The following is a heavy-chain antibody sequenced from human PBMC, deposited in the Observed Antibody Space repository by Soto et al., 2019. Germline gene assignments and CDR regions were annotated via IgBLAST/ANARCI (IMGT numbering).Heavy chain of an antibody. D-gene: IGHD3-9*01. CDR1: GYTFTSYY. Sequence: GPSVKVSCKASGYTFTSYYMHWVRQAPGQGLEWMGIISPKSGGTNYAQKFEGRVTMTWDTSLKTAYMELSSLISEDTAVYYCARPPGYISDWYYFDLWGQGTLVTVSS. CDR3: ARPPGYISDWYYFDL. CDR2: ISPKSGGT. J-gene: IGHJ4*02. V-gene: IGHV1-2*02.